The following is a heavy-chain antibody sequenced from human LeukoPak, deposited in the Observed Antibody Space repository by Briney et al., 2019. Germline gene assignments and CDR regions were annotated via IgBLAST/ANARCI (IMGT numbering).Heavy chain of an antibody. Sequence: SETLSLTCAVSGYSISSGYYWGWIRQPPGKGLEWIGSIYHSGSTYYNPSLKSRVTISVDTSKNQFSLKLSSVTAADTSVYYCARYGLGSYKGPFDYWGQGTLFTVSS. CDR2: IYHSGST. V-gene: IGHV4-38-2*01. J-gene: IGHJ4*02. CDR1: GYSISSGYY. D-gene: IGHD1-26*01. CDR3: ARYGLGSYKGPFDY.